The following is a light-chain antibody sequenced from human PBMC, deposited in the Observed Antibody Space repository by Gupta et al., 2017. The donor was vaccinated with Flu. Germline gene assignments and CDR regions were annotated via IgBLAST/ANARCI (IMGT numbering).Light chain of an antibody. J-gene: IGKJ1*01. CDR2: AAP. CDR3: HHSDSTPQGT. V-gene: IGKV1-39*01. CDR1: QSISSY. Sequence: DIQMTQSPSSLSASVGDRVTITCRASQSISSYLNWYQQKPGKAPKLLIYAAPSLQSGVPSRFRGSGSGIDFTLTISRLQPEDFATSYCHHSDSTPQGTFGQGTKVEIK.